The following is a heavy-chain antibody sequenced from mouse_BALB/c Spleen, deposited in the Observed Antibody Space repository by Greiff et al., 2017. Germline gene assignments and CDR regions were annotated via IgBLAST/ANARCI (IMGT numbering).Heavy chain of an antibody. CDR2: IDPETGGT. J-gene: IGHJ2*01. D-gene: IGHD2-3*01. CDR1: GYTFTDYE. CDR3: TSGGYYVLDD. V-gene: IGHV1-15*01. Sequence: QVQLQQSGAELVRPGASVTLSCKASGYTFTDYEMHWVKQTPVHGLEWIGAIDPETGGTAYNQKFKGKATLTADKSSSTAYMVLRSLTSEDSAVYYCTSGGYYVLDDWGQGTTLTVSA.